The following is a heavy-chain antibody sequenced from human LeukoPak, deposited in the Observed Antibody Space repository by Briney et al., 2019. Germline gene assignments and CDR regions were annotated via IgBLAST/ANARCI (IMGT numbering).Heavy chain of an antibody. Sequence: PSETLSLTCTVSGGSISSYYWSWIRQPPGKGLEWIGYIYYSGSTNYNPSLKSRVTISVDTSKDQFSLKLSSVTAADTAVYYCARDRYYYGSGSYPLDYWGQGTLVTVSS. D-gene: IGHD3-10*01. CDR1: GGSISSYY. V-gene: IGHV4-59*12. J-gene: IGHJ4*02. CDR3: ARDRYYYGSGSYPLDY. CDR2: IYYSGST.